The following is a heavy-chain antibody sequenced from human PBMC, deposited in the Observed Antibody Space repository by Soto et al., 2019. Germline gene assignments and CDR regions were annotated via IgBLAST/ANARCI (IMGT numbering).Heavy chain of an antibody. CDR3: AKDRAVAGTDGMDV. D-gene: IGHD6-19*01. V-gene: IGHV3-23*01. J-gene: IGHJ6*02. CDR2: ISSSGART. CDR1: GFTFSPYA. Sequence: GGSLRLSCAASGFTFSPYAMNWVRQAPGKGLEWVSSISSSGARTYYADSVKGRFTISRDNSRNTVFLQMNILRAEDTAVYYCAKDRAVAGTDGMDVWGQGTTVTVSS.